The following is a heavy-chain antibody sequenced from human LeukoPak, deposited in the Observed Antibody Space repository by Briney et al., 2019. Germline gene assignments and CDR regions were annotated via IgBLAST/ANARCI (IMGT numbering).Heavy chain of an antibody. V-gene: IGHV3-53*01. CDR3: ARGAVATVFDY. Sequence: GGSLRLSCAASGFTVITNYMTWVRQAPGKGLEWVSVIYSGGTTYYADSVRGRFTISRDNSKNTVYLQMNSLRAEDTAVYYCARGAVATVFDYWGQGTLVTVSS. D-gene: IGHD5-12*01. J-gene: IGHJ4*02. CDR1: GFTVITNY. CDR2: IYSGGTT.